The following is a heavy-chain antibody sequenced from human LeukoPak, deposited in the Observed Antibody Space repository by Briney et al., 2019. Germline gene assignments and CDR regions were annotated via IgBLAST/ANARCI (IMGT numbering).Heavy chain of an antibody. Sequence: PGGSLRLSCTASGFTFSNYWMSWVRQTPEKGLEWVANIKQDGSETVYVDSVKGRFTISRDNAQSSLYLQMNRLRAEDTAVYYCARDPYSSSWSYGMDVWGQGTTVTVSS. CDR3: ARDPYSSSWSYGMDV. V-gene: IGHV3-7*05. J-gene: IGHJ6*02. CDR1: GFTFSNYW. D-gene: IGHD6-13*01. CDR2: IKQDGSET.